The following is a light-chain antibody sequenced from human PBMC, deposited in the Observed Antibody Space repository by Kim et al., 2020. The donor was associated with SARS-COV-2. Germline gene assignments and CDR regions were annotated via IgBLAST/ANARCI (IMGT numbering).Light chain of an antibody. Sequence: EIVLTQSPGTLSLSPGERATLSCRASQSVSSSSLAWYQQKPGQTPRLLIYGTSSRATGIPDRFSGSGSGTDFTLTISRLEPEDFAMYYWQHYGSSPLTFGGGTKVEIK. CDR3: QHYGSSPLT. CDR1: QSVSSSS. J-gene: IGKJ4*01. V-gene: IGKV3-20*01. CDR2: GTS.